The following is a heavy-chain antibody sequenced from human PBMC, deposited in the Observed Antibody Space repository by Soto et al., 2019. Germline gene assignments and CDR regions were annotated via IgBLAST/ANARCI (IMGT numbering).Heavy chain of an antibody. V-gene: IGHV1-46*01. Sequence: GASVKVSCKASGYTFTSYYMHWVRQAPGQGLEWMGIINPSGGSTSYAQKFQGRVTMTRDTSTSTVYMELSSLRSEDTAVYYCAREASNYYDSSGYYYTALDYWGQGTLVTVSS. CDR2: INPSGGST. CDR3: AREASNYYDSSGYYYTALDY. CDR1: GYTFTSYY. D-gene: IGHD3-22*01. J-gene: IGHJ4*02.